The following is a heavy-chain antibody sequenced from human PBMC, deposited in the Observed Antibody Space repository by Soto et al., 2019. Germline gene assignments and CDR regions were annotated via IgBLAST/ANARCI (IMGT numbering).Heavy chain of an antibody. D-gene: IGHD6-6*01. CDR2: IIPIFGTA. Sequence: GASVKVSCKASGGTFSSYAISWVRQAPGQGLEWMGGIIPIFGTANYAQKFQGRVTITADESTSTAYMELSSLRSEDTAVYYCAILSRIAARRGEIFDYWGQGTLVTVSS. CDR3: AILSRIAARRGEIFDY. CDR1: GGTFSSYA. J-gene: IGHJ4*02. V-gene: IGHV1-69*13.